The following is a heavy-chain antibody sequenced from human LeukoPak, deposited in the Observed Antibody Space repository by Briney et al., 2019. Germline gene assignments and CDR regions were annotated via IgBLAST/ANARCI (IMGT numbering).Heavy chain of an antibody. Sequence: GGSLRLSCAASGFTFSSYSMNWVRQAPGKGLEWVSSISSSSSYIYYADSVKGRFTISRGNAKNSLYLQMNSLRAEDTAVYYCARDRVAAAGTPLDYWGQGTLVTVSS. CDR3: ARDRVAAAGTPLDY. J-gene: IGHJ4*02. CDR1: GFTFSSYS. CDR2: ISSSSSYI. V-gene: IGHV3-21*01. D-gene: IGHD6-13*01.